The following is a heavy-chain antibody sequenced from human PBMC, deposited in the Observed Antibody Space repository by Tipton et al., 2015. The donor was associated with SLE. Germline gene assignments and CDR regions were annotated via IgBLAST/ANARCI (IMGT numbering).Heavy chain of an antibody. CDR2: IYYSGST. CDR1: GGSIISGGYY. Sequence: LRLSCTVSGGSIISGGYYWSWIRQHPGKGLEWIGYIYYSGSTYYNPSLKSRVTISVDTSKNQFSLKLSSVTAADTAVYYCARDLVSQGGVGNYWGQGTLVTVSS. J-gene: IGHJ4*02. D-gene: IGHD3-16*01. CDR3: ARDLVSQGGVGNY. V-gene: IGHV4-31*03.